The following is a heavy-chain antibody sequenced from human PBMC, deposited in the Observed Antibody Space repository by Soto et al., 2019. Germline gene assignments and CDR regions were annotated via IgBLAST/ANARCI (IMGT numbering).Heavy chain of an antibody. CDR2: IYHSGST. CDR3: ARGGYYDSSGYNWFDP. D-gene: IGHD3-22*01. J-gene: IGHJ5*02. Sequence: SETLSLTCAVSGGSISSGGYSWSWIRQPPGKGLEWIGYIYHSGSTYYNPSLKSRVTISVDRSKNQFSLKLSSVTAADTAVYYCARGGYYDSSGYNWFDPWGQGTLVTVSS. V-gene: IGHV4-30-2*01. CDR1: GGSISSGGYS.